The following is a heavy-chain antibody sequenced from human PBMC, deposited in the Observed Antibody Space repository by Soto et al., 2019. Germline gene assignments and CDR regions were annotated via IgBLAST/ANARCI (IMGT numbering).Heavy chain of an antibody. J-gene: IGHJ6*02. V-gene: IGHV1-3*01. CDR3: GRDSKWDDTSVGMDV. Sequence: GAPVKVSGKASGYSFTRYSIHWVRQAPGQSLEWMGWTNAGNGNTKYSQKFQGRVTITRDTSASTAYMELSSLRSEDTSVYYCGRDSKWDDTSVGMDVWGQGTKVTVSS. CDR2: TNAGNGNT. CDR1: GYSFTRYS. D-gene: IGHD3-22*01.